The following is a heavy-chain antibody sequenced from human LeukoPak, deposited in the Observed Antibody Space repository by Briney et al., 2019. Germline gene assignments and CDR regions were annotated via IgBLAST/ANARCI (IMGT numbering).Heavy chain of an antibody. CDR1: GGTFSSYA. J-gene: IGHJ4*02. CDR2: IIPIFGTA. CDR3: ARDRDFWSGYYFGY. V-gene: IGHV1-69*13. D-gene: IGHD3-3*01. Sequence: GASVKVSCKASGGTFSSYAISWVRQAPGQGLEWMGGIIPIFGTANYAQKFQGRVTITADESTSTAYMELSSLRSEDTAVYYCARDRDFWSGYYFGYWGQGTLVTVSS.